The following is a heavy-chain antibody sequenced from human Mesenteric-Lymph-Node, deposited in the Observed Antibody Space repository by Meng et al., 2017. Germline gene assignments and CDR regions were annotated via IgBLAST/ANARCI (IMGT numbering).Heavy chain of an antibody. Sequence: EVQLVESGGGLVKPGGSLILSCAASGFTFSSYTMNWVRGDPGKGLEWVSSISSSSNYIYSADSVKGRFTISRDNAKNSLYLQMNSLRAEDTAVYYCARDTPGLLFDYWGQGTLVTVSS. CDR1: GFTFSSYT. CDR2: ISSSSNYI. J-gene: IGHJ4*02. V-gene: IGHV3-21*01. CDR3: ARDTPGLLFDY. D-gene: IGHD5-18*01.